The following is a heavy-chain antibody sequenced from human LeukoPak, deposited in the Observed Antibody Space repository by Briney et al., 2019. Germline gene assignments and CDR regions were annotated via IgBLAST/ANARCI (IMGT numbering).Heavy chain of an antibody. J-gene: IGHJ4*02. V-gene: IGHV1-2*02. CDR2: INPSTGGT. Sequence: ASVKVSCKASGYTFTGYYMHWVRQAPGQGLEWMGWINPSTGGTNYAQKFQGRVTMTRDTSISTACMELSRLRSDDTAVYYCARVVCVGSQSFDYWGQGTLVTVSS. CDR1: GYTFTGYY. D-gene: IGHD2-2*03. CDR3: ARVVCVGSQSFDY.